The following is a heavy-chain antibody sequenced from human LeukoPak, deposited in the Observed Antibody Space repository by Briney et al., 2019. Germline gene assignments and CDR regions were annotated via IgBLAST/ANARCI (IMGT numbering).Heavy chain of an antibody. CDR1: GYSISSGYY. CDR3: ARGGGSSTYYFGY. Sequence: SETLSLTCTVSGYSISSGYYWGWIRQPPGKGLEWIGSIYHSGSSYYNPSLKSRVTISVDTSKNQFSLKLSSVTAADTAVYYCARGGGSSTYYFGYWGQGTLVTVSS. V-gene: IGHV4-38-2*02. D-gene: IGHD1-26*01. CDR2: IYHSGSS. J-gene: IGHJ4*02.